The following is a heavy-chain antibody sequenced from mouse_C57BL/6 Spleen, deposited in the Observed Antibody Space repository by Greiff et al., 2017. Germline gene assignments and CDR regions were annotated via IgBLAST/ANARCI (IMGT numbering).Heavy chain of an antibody. CDR1: GFTFSSYA. D-gene: IGHD2-14*01. J-gene: IGHJ4*01. CDR3: ARDGAGTYAMDY. Sequence: EVNLVESGGGLAKPGGSLKLSCAASGFTFSSYAMSWVRQTPEKRLEWVATISDGGSYTYYPDNVKGRFTISRDNAKNNLYLQMSHLKSEDTAVYSCARDGAGTYAMDYWGQGTSVTVSS. CDR2: ISDGGSYT. V-gene: IGHV5-4*01.